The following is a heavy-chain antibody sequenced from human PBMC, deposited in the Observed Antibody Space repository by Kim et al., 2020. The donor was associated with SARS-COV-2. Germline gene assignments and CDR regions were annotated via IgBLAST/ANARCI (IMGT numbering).Heavy chain of an antibody. CDR1: GFTFSSYA. Sequence: GGSLRLSCAASGFTFSSYAMHWVRQAPGKGLEWVAVISYDGSNKYYADSVKGRFTISRDNSKNTLYLQMNSLRAEDTAVYYCARDGGRVIAAAGTGWYGMDVWGQGTTVTVSS. CDR2: ISYDGSNK. CDR3: ARDGGRVIAAAGTGWYGMDV. D-gene: IGHD6-13*01. V-gene: IGHV3-30*04. J-gene: IGHJ6*02.